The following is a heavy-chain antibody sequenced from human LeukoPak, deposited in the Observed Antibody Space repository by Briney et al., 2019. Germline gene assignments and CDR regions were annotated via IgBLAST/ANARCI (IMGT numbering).Heavy chain of an antibody. Sequence: SETLSLTCTVSGGSISSSSYYWSWIWQPPGKGLEWIGYFYYSGNSNYNPSLKSRVTISGDTSKNQFSLKLSSVTAADTAIYYCARVSPAVGAFDIWGRGTMVTVSS. D-gene: IGHD6-13*01. J-gene: IGHJ3*02. CDR3: ARVSPAVGAFDI. V-gene: IGHV4-61*01. CDR2: FYYSGNS. CDR1: GGSISSSSYY.